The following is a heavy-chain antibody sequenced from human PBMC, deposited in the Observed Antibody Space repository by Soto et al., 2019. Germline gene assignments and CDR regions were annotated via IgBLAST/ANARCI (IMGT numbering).Heavy chain of an antibody. CDR3: ARDGVGVVATMPHYYYYYGMDV. CDR2: INAGNGNT. Sequence: ASGNVSCKASGYTFTSYAMHWVRQAPGQRLEWMGWINAGNGNTKYSQKFQGRVTITRDTSASTAYMELSSLRSEDTAVYYCARDGVGVVATMPHYYYYYGMDVWGQGTTVTVSS. J-gene: IGHJ6*02. CDR1: GYTFTSYA. V-gene: IGHV1-3*01. D-gene: IGHD5-12*01.